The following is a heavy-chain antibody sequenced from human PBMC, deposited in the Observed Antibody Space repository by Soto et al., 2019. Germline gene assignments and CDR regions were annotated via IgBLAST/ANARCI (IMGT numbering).Heavy chain of an antibody. J-gene: IGHJ6*02. D-gene: IGHD2-21*01. V-gene: IGHV1-18*01. Sequence: QVQLVQSGVEVKKPGASVKVSCKTSGYTFTSYGISWVRQAPGQGLEWMGWINGYNGNINYAQKVQGRVSMTTDTSTSTAYMELRSLRSDDSAVYYCARVGIGIYYYAGMDVWGQGTTVTVSS. CDR2: INGYNGNI. CDR3: ARVGIGIYYYAGMDV. CDR1: GYTFTSYG.